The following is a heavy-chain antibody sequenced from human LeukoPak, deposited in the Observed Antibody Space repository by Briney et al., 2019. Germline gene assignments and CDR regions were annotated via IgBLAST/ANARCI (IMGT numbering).Heavy chain of an antibody. CDR2: INHSGST. J-gene: IGHJ4*02. CDR1: GGSFSGYY. CDR3: ARDYSGSYLVDY. Sequence: SETLSLTCAVYGGSFSGYYWSRIRQPPGKGLEWIGEINHSGSTNYNPSLKSRVTISVDTSKNQFSLKLSSVTAADTAVYYCARDYSGSYLVDYWGQGTLVTVSS. V-gene: IGHV4-34*01. D-gene: IGHD1-26*01.